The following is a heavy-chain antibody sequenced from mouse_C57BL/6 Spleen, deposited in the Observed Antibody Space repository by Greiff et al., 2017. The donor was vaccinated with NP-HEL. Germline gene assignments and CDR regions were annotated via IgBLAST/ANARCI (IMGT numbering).Heavy chain of an antibody. V-gene: IGHV3-6*01. Sequence: EVQRVESGPGLVKPSQSLSLTCSVTGYSITSGYYWNWIRQFPGNKLEWMGYISYDGSNNYNPSLKNRISITRDTSKNQFFLKLNSVTTEDTATYYCASLYGINFDYWGQGTTLTVSS. CDR1: GYSITSGYY. CDR2: ISYDGSN. J-gene: IGHJ2*01. D-gene: IGHD2-1*01. CDR3: ASLYGINFDY.